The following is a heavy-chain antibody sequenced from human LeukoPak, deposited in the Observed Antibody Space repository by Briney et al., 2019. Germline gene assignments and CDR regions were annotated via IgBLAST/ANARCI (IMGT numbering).Heavy chain of an antibody. Sequence: SETLSLTCTVSGGSTSSYYWSWIRPPAGKGLEWIGRIYTSGSTNYNPSLKSRVTLSVDTSKTQFSLKLSSVTAADTAVYYCARHYRGIAAARILGRPGFDPWGQGTLVTVSS. CDR1: GGSTSSYY. J-gene: IGHJ5*02. CDR2: IYTSGST. CDR3: ARHYRGIAAARILGRPGFDP. D-gene: IGHD6-13*01. V-gene: IGHV4-4*07.